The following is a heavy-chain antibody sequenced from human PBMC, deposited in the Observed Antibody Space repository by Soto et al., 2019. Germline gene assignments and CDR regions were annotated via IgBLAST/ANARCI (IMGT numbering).Heavy chain of an antibody. J-gene: IGHJ4*02. CDR1: GYTFTSYG. CDR2: ISAHNGNT. D-gene: IGHD1-1*01. Sequence: QVHLVQSGAEVKKPGASVKVSCKASGYTFTSYGITWVRQAPGQGLEWMGWISAHNGNTDYAQKLQGXVXLTRDTSTSTAYMELRSLISDDTAVYYCARGRYGDYWGQGALVTVSS. CDR3: ARGRYGDY. V-gene: IGHV1-18*01.